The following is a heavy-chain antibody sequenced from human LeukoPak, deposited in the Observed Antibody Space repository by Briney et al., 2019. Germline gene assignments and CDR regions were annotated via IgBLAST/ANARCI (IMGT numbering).Heavy chain of an antibody. CDR2: ISYDGSNK. CDR1: GFTFSSCA. D-gene: IGHD5-18*01. J-gene: IGHJ4*02. V-gene: IGHV3-30-3*01. Sequence: GRSLRLSCAASGFTFSSCAMHWVRQAPGKGLEWVAVISYDGSNKYYADSVKGRFTISRDNSKNTLYLQMNSLRAEDTAVYYCARDRLREYSYGFSSFDYWGQGTLVTVSS. CDR3: ARDRLREYSYGFSSFDY.